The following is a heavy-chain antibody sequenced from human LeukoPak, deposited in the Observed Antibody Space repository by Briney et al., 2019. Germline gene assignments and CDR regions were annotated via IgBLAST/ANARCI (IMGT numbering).Heavy chain of an antibody. V-gene: IGHV4-39*01. CDR2: IYYSGLT. Sequence: SETLSLTCTVSGGSLSSSSYYWGWIRQPPGKGLEWIGSIYYSGLTYYNPSLKSRVTISVDTSKNQFSLKLSSVTAADTAVYYCARPYSSGWGFGWFDPWGQGTLVTVSS. D-gene: IGHD6-19*01. J-gene: IGHJ5*02. CDR3: ARPYSSGWGFGWFDP. CDR1: GGSLSSSSYY.